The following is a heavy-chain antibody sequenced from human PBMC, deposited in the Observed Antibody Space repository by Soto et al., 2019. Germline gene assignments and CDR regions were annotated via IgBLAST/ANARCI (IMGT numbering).Heavy chain of an antibody. Sequence: PSETLSLTCTVSGGSISSYYWSWIRQPPGKGLEWIGYIYYSGSTNYNPSLKSRVTISVDTSKNQFSLKLSSVTAADTAVYYCARLGITMVRGVIERYYYYYGMDVWGQGTTVTVSS. CDR1: GGSISSYY. CDR2: IYYSGST. V-gene: IGHV4-59*08. D-gene: IGHD3-10*01. J-gene: IGHJ6*02. CDR3: ARLGITMVRGVIERYYYYYGMDV.